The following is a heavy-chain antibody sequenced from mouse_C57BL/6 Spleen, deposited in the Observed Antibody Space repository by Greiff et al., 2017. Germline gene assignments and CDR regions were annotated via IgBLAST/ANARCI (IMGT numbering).Heavy chain of an antibody. V-gene: IGHV1-82*01. Sequence: QVQLQQSGPELVKPGASVKISCKASGYAFSSSWMNWVKQRPGKGLEWIGRIYPGDGDTNYNGKFKGKATLTADTSSSTAYMQLSSLTSEDSAVYFCARWYDYDRGFDYWGQGTTLTVSS. CDR3: ARWYDYDRGFDY. CDR1: GYAFSSSW. J-gene: IGHJ2*01. D-gene: IGHD2-4*01. CDR2: IYPGDGDT.